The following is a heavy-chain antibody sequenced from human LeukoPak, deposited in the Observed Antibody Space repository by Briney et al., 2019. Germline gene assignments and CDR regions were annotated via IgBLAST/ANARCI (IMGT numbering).Heavy chain of an antibody. CDR3: ARTKAIEWYNWNDAGAFDI. J-gene: IGHJ3*02. CDR2: ISSSSSYI. V-gene: IGHV3-21*01. CDR1: GFTFSSYS. Sequence: GGSLRLSCAASGFTFSSYSMNWVRQAPGKRLEWVSSISSSSSYIYYADSVKGRFTISRDNAKNSLYLQMNSLRAEDTAVYYCARTKAIEWYNWNDAGAFDIWGQGTMVTVSS. D-gene: IGHD1-1*01.